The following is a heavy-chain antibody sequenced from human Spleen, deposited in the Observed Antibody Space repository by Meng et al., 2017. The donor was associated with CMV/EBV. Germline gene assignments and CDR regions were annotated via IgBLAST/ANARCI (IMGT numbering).Heavy chain of an antibody. J-gene: IGHJ4*02. CDR1: GYSNDLYG. V-gene: IGHV1-18*01. CDR2: TSDYTGKA. D-gene: IGHD1-26*01. Sequence: ASVKVSYKASGYSNDLYGISWVRQAPGQGLEWMGWTSDYTGKAKYAQSVQGRVTMTTDTSTRTAYMELRSLRSDDTAVYYCARDWIVVGAPGPFDYWGQGTLVTVSS. CDR3: ARDWIVVGAPGPFDY.